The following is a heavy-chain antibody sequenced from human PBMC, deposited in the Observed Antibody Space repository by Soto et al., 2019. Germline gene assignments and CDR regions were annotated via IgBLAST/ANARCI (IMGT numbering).Heavy chain of an antibody. Sequence: QVQLQESGPGLVKPSQTLSLTCTVSGGSISSGGYYWSWIRQHPGKGLEWIGYIYYSGSTYYNPSLKSRVTISVDTSKNQSSLKLSSVTAADTAVYYCAGVWFGEPTSPHNNWFDPWGQGTLVTVSS. V-gene: IGHV4-31*03. J-gene: IGHJ5*02. CDR1: GGSISSGGYY. CDR2: IYYSGST. CDR3: AGVWFGEPTSPHNNWFDP. D-gene: IGHD3-10*01.